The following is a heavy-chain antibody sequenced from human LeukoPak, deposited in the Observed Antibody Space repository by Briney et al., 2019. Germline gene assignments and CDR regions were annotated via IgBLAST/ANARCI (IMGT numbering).Heavy chain of an antibody. CDR1: GFTFSDYY. Sequence: GGSLRLSCAAPGFTFSDYYMSWIRQAPGKGLEWVAVISYDGSNKYYADSVKGRFTISRDNSKNTLYLQMNSLRAEDTAVYYCAKEAAYCGGDCYSGSDYWGQGTLVTVSS. CDR2: ISYDGSNK. V-gene: IGHV3-30*18. CDR3: AKEAAYCGGDCYSGSDY. J-gene: IGHJ4*02. D-gene: IGHD2-21*02.